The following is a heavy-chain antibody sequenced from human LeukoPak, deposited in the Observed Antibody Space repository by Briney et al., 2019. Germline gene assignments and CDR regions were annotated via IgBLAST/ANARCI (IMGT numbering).Heavy chain of an antibody. CDR1: GGSISSGGYY. CDR3: ARATGGAAAADFDP. D-gene: IGHD6-13*01. V-gene: IGHV4-31*03. CDR2: IYYSGST. Sequence: SETLSLTCTVSGGSISSGGYYWSWFRLHPGKGLEWIGFIYYSGSTYYNPSLKSRITISLDTSKNQFSLKLSSVTAADTAVYYCARATGGAAAADFDPWGQGTLVTVSS. J-gene: IGHJ5*02.